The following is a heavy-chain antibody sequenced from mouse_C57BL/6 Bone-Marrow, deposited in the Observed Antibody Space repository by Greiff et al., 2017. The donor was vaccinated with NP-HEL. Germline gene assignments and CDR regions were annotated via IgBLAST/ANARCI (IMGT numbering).Heavy chain of an antibody. CDR3: ARTDLDY. CDR2: IDPSDSYT. J-gene: IGHJ2*01. V-gene: IGHV1-69*01. CDR1: GYTFTSYW. Sequence: QVQLQQPGAELVKPGASVKLSCKASGYTFTSYWMHWVKQRPGQGLEWIGEIDPSDSYTNYNQKFKGKSTLTVDKSSSTAYMQLSSLTSEDSAVYYCARTDLDYWGQGTTLTVSS.